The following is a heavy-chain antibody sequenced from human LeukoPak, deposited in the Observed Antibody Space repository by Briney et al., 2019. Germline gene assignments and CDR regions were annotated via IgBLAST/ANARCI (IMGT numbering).Heavy chain of an antibody. Sequence: GGSLRLSCTASGFTFGDYAMSWFRQAPGKGLEWVGFIRSKAYGGTTEYAASVKGRFTISRDDSKSIAYLQMSSLKTEDTAVYYCTRDGASGYSYGYFDYWGQGTLVTVSS. CDR2: IRSKAYGGTT. J-gene: IGHJ4*02. CDR3: TRDGASGYSYGYFDY. D-gene: IGHD5-18*01. CDR1: GFTFGDYA. V-gene: IGHV3-49*03.